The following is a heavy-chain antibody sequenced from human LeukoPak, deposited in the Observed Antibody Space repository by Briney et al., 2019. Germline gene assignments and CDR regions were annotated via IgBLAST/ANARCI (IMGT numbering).Heavy chain of an antibody. CDR1: GFIFTNAW. D-gene: IGHD2-15*01. J-gene: IGHJ4*02. V-gene: IGHV3-15*07. CDR2: IKSKTDGGTT. CDR3: AKASGGRPSSPTDY. Sequence: PGGSLRLSCAASGFIFTNAWMNWVRQAPGKGLEWVGRIKSKTDGGTTDYAAPVKGRFTVSRDDSKSKLYLQMNSLRAEDTALYYCAKASGGRPSSPTDYWGQGTLVTVSS.